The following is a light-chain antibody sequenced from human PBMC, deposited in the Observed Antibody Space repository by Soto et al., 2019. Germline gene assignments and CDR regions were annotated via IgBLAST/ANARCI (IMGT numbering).Light chain of an antibody. CDR1: QSVSSY. CDR3: QKRSNWPPYT. Sequence: EIVLTQSPATPSFSPGERATLSCRASQSVSSYLAWYQQKPGQAPRLLIYDASNRATGIPARFSGSGSGTDFTLTISSIEPEDCAVYYCQKRSNWPPYTFGQGTKLEIK. V-gene: IGKV3-11*01. J-gene: IGKJ2*01. CDR2: DAS.